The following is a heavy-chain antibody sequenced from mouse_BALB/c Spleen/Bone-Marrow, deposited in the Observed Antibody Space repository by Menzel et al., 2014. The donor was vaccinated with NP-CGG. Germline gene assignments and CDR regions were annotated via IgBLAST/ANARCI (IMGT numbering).Heavy chain of an antibody. D-gene: IGHD1-1*01. CDR2: INSNGGST. CDR1: GFTFSSYG. J-gene: IGHJ2*01. Sequence: EVKLMESGGGLVQPGGSLKLSCAASGFTFSSYGMSWVCQTPDKRLELVATINSNGGSTYYPDSVKGRFTISRDNAKNTLYLQMSSLKSEDTAMYYCARDYYGSSDYWGQGTTLTVSS. CDR3: ARDYYGSSDY. V-gene: IGHV5-6-3*01.